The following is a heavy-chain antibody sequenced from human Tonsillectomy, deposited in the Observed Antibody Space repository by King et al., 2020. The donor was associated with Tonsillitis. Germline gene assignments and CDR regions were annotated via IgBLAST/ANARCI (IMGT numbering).Heavy chain of an antibody. CDR2: TKPDGSEN. CDR3: ARDQGYSSFDY. D-gene: IGHD2-21*01. CDR1: GFTFGASW. Sequence: DVQLVEAGGGLVQPGGNLRLSCAASGFTFGASWMTWVRQAPGKGLEGVATTKPDGSENWYVDSVKGRFTISRDNAKNSLYLRMNSLRGEDTAVYYCARDQGYSSFDYWGQGTLVTVSS. J-gene: IGHJ4*02. V-gene: IGHV3-7*04.